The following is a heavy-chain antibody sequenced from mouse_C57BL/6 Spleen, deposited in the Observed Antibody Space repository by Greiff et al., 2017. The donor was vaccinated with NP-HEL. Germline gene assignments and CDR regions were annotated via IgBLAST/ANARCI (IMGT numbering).Heavy chain of an antibody. CDR1: GFTFSSYA. D-gene: IGHD2-5*01. CDR2: ISDGGSYT. J-gene: IGHJ2*01. Sequence: EVKVEESGGGLVKPGGSLKLSCAASGFTFSSYAMSWVRQTPEKRLEWVATISDGGSYTYYPDNVKGRFTISRDNAKNNLYLQMSHLKSEDTAMYYCARDNYSNYLYYFDYWGQGTTLTVSS. V-gene: IGHV5-4*01. CDR3: ARDNYSNYLYYFDY.